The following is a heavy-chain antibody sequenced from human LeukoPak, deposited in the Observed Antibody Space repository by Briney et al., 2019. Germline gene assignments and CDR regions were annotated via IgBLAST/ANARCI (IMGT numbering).Heavy chain of an antibody. CDR3: ARGWNTTPRSGFDI. Sequence: GGSLRLSCAASEFTISRYWMHWVRQAPGRGLVWVSNINNDGSITTYADSVKGRFTISRDNVKNTLFLQMNSLGAEDTALYYCARGWNTTPRSGFDIWGLGTMVTVSS. CDR2: INNDGSIT. CDR1: EFTISRYW. D-gene: IGHD1/OR15-1a*01. V-gene: IGHV3-74*01. J-gene: IGHJ3*02.